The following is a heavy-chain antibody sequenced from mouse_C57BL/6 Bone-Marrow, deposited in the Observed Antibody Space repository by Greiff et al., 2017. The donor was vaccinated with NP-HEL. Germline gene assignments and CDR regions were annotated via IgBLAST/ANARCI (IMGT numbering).Heavy chain of an antibody. J-gene: IGHJ4*01. V-gene: IGHV7-3*01. Sequence: EVKLMESGGGLVQPGGSLSLSCAASGFTFTDYYMSWVRQPPGKALEWVGFIRNKANGYTIEYSASVKGRFTISSDISQSILYLQMNALRAEDRATYYCARSIYYDYADDPFYGMDYWGQGTSVTVSS. CDR3: ARSIYYDYADDPFYGMDY. CDR1: GFTFTDYY. CDR2: IRNKANGYTI. D-gene: IGHD2-4*01.